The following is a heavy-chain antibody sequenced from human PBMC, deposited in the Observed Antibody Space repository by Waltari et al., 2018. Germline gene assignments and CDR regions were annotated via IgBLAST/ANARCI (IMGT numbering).Heavy chain of an antibody. J-gene: IGHJ4*02. V-gene: IGHV3-74*01. D-gene: IGHD3-9*01. Sequence: EVQLVESGGGLLQPGGSLRLSCAASGFTFSHYWMHWVRRPPGKGLVWVSRINPDGSSTSYADSVKGRFTISRDNAKNTLYMQMNSLRAEDTAVYYCTTDLTGYSDYWGQGTLVTVSS. CDR1: GFTFSHYW. CDR3: TTDLTGYSDY. CDR2: INPDGSST.